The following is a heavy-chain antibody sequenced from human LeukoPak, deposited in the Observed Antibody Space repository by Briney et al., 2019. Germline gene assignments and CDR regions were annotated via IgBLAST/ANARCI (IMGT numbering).Heavy chain of an antibody. J-gene: IGHJ5*02. CDR2: INHSGST. V-gene: IGHV4-34*01. Sequence: SETLSLTCAVYGGSFSGYSWSWIRQPPGKGLEWIGEINHSGSTNYSPTLKSRVTISVDTSKNQFSLKLSSVTAADTAVYYCARGAPAWFDPWGQGTLVTVSS. CDR1: GGSFSGYS. CDR3: ARGAPAWFDP.